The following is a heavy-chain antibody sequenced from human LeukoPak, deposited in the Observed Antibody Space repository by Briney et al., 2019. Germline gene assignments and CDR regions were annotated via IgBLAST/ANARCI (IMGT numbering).Heavy chain of an antibody. V-gene: IGHV4-61*01. CDR1: GGSVSSGSYY. D-gene: IGHD2-15*01. J-gene: IGHJ6*04. CDR2: IYYSGST. Sequence: SETLSLTCTVSGGSVSSGSYYWSWIRQPPGKGLEWIGYIYYSGSTNYNPSLESRVTISVDTSKNQFSLKLSSVTAADTAVYYCAREALGYCSGGSCYSAGGYYGMDVWGKGTTVTVSS. CDR3: AREALGYCSGGSCYSAGGYYGMDV.